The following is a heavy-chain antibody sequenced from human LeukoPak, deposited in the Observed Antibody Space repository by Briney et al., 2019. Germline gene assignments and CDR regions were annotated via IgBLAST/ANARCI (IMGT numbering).Heavy chain of an antibody. CDR3: ARAPYGDYDY. CDR1: GFTFSSYA. V-gene: IGHV3-30-3*01. J-gene: IGHJ4*02. D-gene: IGHD4-17*01. CDR2: ISYDGSNK. Sequence: GGSLRPSCAASGFTFSSYAMHWVRQAPGKGLEWVAVISYDGSNKYYADSVKGRFTISRDNSKNTLYLQMNSLRAEDTAVYYCARAPYGDYDYWGQGTLVTVSS.